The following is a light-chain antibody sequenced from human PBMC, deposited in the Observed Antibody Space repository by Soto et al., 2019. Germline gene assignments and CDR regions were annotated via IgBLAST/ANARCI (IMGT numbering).Light chain of an antibody. J-gene: IGKJ1*01. CDR3: QHYGTSWT. Sequence: EIVLTQSPGTVSLSPGERATLSCRASQSVRSSYLAWYQQKPGQAPRLLISGASSRATGIPDRFSGSGSGTNFTLTISRLEPEDFAVYYFQHYGTSWTFGQGTKLEI. CDR1: QSVRSSY. CDR2: GAS. V-gene: IGKV3-20*01.